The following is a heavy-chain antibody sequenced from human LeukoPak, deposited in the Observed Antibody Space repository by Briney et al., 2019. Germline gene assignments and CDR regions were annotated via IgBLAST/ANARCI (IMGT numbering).Heavy chain of an antibody. Sequence: GGSLRLSCAASGFTFDDYAMHWVRQASGKGLEWVSGISWNSGSIGYADSVKGRFTISRDNAKNSLYLQMNSLRAEDTALYYCAKDLGGSGSWYYFDYWGQGTLVTVSS. D-gene: IGHD3-10*01. V-gene: IGHV3-9*01. CDR2: ISWNSGSI. J-gene: IGHJ4*02. CDR1: GFTFDDYA. CDR3: AKDLGGSGSWYYFDY.